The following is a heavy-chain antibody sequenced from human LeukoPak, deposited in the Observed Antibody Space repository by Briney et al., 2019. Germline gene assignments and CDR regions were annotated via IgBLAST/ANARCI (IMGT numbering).Heavy chain of an antibody. CDR3: ARGRKVRGVIRSYYYYGMDV. D-gene: IGHD3-10*01. CDR1: GGSFSGYY. V-gene: IGHV4-34*01. Sequence: SETLSLTCAVYGGSFSGYYWSWIRQPPGKGLEWIGEINHSGSTNYNPSLKSRVTISVDTSKNQFSLKLSSVTAADTAVYYCARGRKVRGVIRSYYYYGMDVWGQGTTVTVSS. J-gene: IGHJ6*02. CDR2: INHSGST.